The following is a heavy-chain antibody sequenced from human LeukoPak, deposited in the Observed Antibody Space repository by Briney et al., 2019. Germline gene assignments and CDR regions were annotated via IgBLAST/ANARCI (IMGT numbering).Heavy chain of an antibody. CDR1: GDSVSSNNAA. V-gene: IGHV6-1*01. D-gene: IGHD5-24*01. Sequence: SQTLSLTCAISGDSVSSNNAAWNWIRQSQSRGLEWLGRTYYRSRWCNDYAVSVKSRITINPDTSKNQFSLQLNSVTPEDTAVYYCARDPGVEMATIGAFDIWDQGTMVTVSS. CDR3: ARDPGVEMATIGAFDI. CDR2: TYYRSRWCN. J-gene: IGHJ3*02.